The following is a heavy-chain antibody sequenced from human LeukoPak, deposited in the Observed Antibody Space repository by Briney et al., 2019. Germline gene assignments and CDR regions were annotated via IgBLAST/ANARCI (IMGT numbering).Heavy chain of an antibody. D-gene: IGHD3-10*01. CDR3: AKDRYYYGSGDPIDY. J-gene: IGHJ4*02. Sequence: GGGLRLSCAASGFTLCSYGMSWGRPAPGEGLEWGSAISGSGGSTYYADSVKGRFTISRDNSKNTLYLQMNSLRAEDTAVYYCAKDRYYYGSGDPIDYWGQGTLVTVSS. CDR2: ISGSGGST. V-gene: IGHV3-23*01. CDR1: GFTLCSYG.